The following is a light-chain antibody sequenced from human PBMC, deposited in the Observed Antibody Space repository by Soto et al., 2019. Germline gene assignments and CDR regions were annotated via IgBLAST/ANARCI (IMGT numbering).Light chain of an antibody. CDR3: SSYTSSVTLV. CDR2: EVS. J-gene: IGLJ1*01. CDR1: SSDVGDYNY. V-gene: IGLV2-14*01. Sequence: QSVLTQPASVSGSPGQSITISCTGTSSDVGDYNYVSWYQHHPGKAPKLIIYEVSNRPSGVSHRFSGSKSGNTASLTISGLRAEDEADYYCSSYTSSVTLVFGTGTKLTLL.